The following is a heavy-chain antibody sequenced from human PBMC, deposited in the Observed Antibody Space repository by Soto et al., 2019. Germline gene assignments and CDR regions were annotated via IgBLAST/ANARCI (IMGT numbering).Heavy chain of an antibody. D-gene: IGHD3-9*01. CDR1: GYTFTSYG. Sequence: ASVKVSCKASGYTFTSYGISWVRQAPGQGLEWMGWMNPNSGNTGYAQKFQGRVTMTRNTSISTAYMELSSLRSEDTAVYYCARGPDDLTGYSWFDPWGQGTLVTVSS. V-gene: IGHV1-8*02. CDR2: MNPNSGNT. J-gene: IGHJ5*02. CDR3: ARGPDDLTGYSWFDP.